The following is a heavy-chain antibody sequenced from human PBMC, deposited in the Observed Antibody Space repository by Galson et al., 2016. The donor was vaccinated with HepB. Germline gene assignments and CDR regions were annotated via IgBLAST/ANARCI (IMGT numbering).Heavy chain of an antibody. CDR1: GYTFRSYG. Sequence: SVTVSCKASGYTFRSYGISWVRQAPGQGLEWMGWISAYDGAPKYAQKFQGRVTMTTDTSTSTAHMELRSLRSDDTAGYYCARCGTTWSFDFWGQGTLVTVSS. J-gene: IGHJ4*02. V-gene: IGHV1-18*04. D-gene: IGHD6-13*01. CDR2: ISAYDGAP. CDR3: ARCGTTWSFDF.